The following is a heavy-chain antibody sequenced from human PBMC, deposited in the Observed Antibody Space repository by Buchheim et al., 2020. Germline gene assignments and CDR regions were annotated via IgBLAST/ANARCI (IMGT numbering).Heavy chain of an antibody. CDR2: INHSGST. CDR3: ARGGLDIVVVPAAIVSEGWFDP. V-gene: IGHV4-34*01. CDR1: GGSFSGYY. D-gene: IGHD2-2*03. Sequence: QVQLQQWGAGLLKPSETLSLTCAVYGGSFSGYYWSWIRQPPGKGLEWIGEINHSGSTNYNPSLKSRVTISVDTSTNQFSLKLSSVTAADTAEYYCARGGLDIVVVPAAIVSEGWFDPWGQGTL. J-gene: IGHJ5*02.